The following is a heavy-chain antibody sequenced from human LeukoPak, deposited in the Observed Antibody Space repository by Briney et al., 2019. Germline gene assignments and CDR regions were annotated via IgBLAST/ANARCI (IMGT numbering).Heavy chain of an antibody. J-gene: IGHJ4*02. CDR2: ISYDGSNK. V-gene: IGHV3-30*18. CDR3: AKELPIAGYSSGFDY. CDR1: GFTFSSYG. D-gene: IGHD6-19*01. Sequence: GGSLRPSCAASGFTFSSYGMHWVRQAPGKGLEWVAVISYDGSNKYYADSVKGRFTISRDNSKNTLYLQMNSLRAEDTAVYYCAKELPIAGYSSGFDYWGQGTLVTVSS.